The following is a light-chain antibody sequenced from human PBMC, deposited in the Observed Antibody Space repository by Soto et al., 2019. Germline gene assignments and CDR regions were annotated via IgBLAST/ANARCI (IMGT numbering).Light chain of an antibody. J-gene: IGKJ1*01. CDR1: QSINSW. V-gene: IGKV1-5*03. CDR3: QQYNSYSPPWT. Sequence: DIQMTQSPSTLSASVGGRVTITCRASQSINSWLAWYQQKPGKAPKLLIYKASSLESGVPSRFSGSGSGPEFTLTINSLQPDYFATYYCQQYNSYSPPWTFAQGTKVEIK. CDR2: KAS.